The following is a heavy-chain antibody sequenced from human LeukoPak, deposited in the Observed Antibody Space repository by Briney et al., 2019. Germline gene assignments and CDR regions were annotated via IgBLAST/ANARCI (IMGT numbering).Heavy chain of an antibody. CDR1: GYTFSSYG. D-gene: IGHD3-3*01. CDR2: ISAYNGDT. CDR3: ARVRFLEWLLFMDY. J-gene: IGHJ4*02. Sequence: ASVKVSCKASGYTFSSYGISWVRQAPGQGLEWMGWISAYNGDTNYAQKFQGRVTMTTDTSTSTAYMELRSLRSDDTAVYYCARVRFLEWLLFMDYWGQGNLVTVSS. V-gene: IGHV1-18*01.